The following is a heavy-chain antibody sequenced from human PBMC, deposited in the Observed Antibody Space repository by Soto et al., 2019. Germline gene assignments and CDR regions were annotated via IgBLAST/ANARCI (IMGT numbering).Heavy chain of an antibody. Sequence: AASVKVSCKASGYTFTSYAMHWVRQAPGQRLEWMGWINAGNGNTKYSQKFQGRVTITRDTSASTAYMELSSLRSEDTAVYYCARETEGDAFDIWGQGAMVTVSS. J-gene: IGHJ3*02. CDR2: INAGNGNT. CDR1: GYTFTSYA. CDR3: ARETEGDAFDI. V-gene: IGHV1-3*01.